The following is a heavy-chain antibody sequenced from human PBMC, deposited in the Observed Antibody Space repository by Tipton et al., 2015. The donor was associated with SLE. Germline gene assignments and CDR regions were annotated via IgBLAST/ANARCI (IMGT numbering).Heavy chain of an antibody. D-gene: IGHD3-22*01. V-gene: IGHV4-31*03. J-gene: IGHJ4*02. CDR2: VFSSGTT. CDR3: ARYFYDSSGVCLFDL. CDR1: SGSVSSGAYY. Sequence: TLSLTCTVSSGSVSSGAYYWIWIRQHPGKGLEWIGYVFSSGTTYYNPSLQGRLSMSLDTSKNQLSLQFISVNSADTAVYYCARYFYDSSGVCLFDLWGQGTLVTVSS.